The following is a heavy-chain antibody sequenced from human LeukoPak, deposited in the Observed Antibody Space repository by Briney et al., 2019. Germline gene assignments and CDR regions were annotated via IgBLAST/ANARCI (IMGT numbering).Heavy chain of an antibody. D-gene: IGHD6-13*01. J-gene: IGHJ4*02. CDR3: TRSFDSSSWYVGEDY. CDR1: GFTFGDYA. CDR2: IRSKAYGGTI. Sequence: GGSLRLSCTASGFTFGDYAMSWFRQAPGKGLEWVGFIRSKAYGGTIEYAASVKGRFTISRDDSKSIAYLQMNSLKTEDTAVYYCTRSFDSSSWYVGEDYWGQGTLVTVSS. V-gene: IGHV3-49*03.